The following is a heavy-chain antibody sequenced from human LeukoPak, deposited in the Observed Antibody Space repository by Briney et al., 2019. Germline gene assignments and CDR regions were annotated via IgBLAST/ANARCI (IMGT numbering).Heavy chain of an antibody. J-gene: IGHJ5*02. D-gene: IGHD1-26*01. Sequence: SETLSLTCAVYIDSFSNYRWNWIRQTPAKGMEWIGEVNESGGTNISPSLRSRVILSVDTSKNQFSLKLISVTVADTAIYYCAGGQGATLPQVGKNWFDPWGQGTRVTVSS. CDR2: VNESGGT. CDR1: IDSFSNYR. CDR3: AGGQGATLPQVGKNWFDP. V-gene: IGHV4-34*01.